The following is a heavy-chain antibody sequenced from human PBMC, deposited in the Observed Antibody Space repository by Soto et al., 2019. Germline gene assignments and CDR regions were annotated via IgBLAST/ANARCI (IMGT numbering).Heavy chain of an antibody. CDR2: INSDGSST. V-gene: IGHV3-74*01. J-gene: IGHJ3*02. CDR1: GFTFSSYL. D-gene: IGHD3-3*01. CDR3: AGVPYYDFWSGPAFDI. Sequence: GGSLRLSCAASGFTFSSYLMHWVRQAPGKGLVWVSRINSDGSSTSYADSVKGRFTISRDNAKNTLYLQMNSLRAEDTAVYYCAGVPYYDFWSGPAFDIWGQGTMVTVSS.